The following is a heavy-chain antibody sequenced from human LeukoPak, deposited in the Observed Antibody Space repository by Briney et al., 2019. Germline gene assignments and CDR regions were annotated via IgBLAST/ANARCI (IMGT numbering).Heavy chain of an antibody. V-gene: IGHV3-33*01. Sequence: GGSLRLSCAASGFTFSSYGMHWVRQAPGKGLEWVAVIWYDGSNKYYADSVKGRFTISRDNAKNTLNLQMNSLRAEDTAVYYCARDPRGGTLDYWGQGALVTVSS. CDR1: GFTFSSYG. CDR3: ARDPRGGTLDY. J-gene: IGHJ4*02. D-gene: IGHD3-10*01. CDR2: IWYDGSNK.